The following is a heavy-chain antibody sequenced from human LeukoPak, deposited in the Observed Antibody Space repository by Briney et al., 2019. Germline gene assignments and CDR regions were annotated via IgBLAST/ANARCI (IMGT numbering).Heavy chain of an antibody. CDR1: GDSFSSNSAA. D-gene: IGHD2-8*02. V-gene: IGHV6-1*01. J-gene: IGHJ6*02. Sequence: SQTLSLTCAISGDSFSSNSAAWNWIRQSPSRGLEWLGRTYHRSKWYNDYAVSVESRITINPDTSKNQFSLHLNSVTPEDTAVYYCAGTGRTYYGYGMDVWGQGTTVTVSS. CDR3: AGTGRTYYGYGMDV. CDR2: TYHRSKWYN.